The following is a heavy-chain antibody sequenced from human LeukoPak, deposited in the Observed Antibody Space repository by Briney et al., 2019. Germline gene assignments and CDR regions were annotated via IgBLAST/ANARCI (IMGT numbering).Heavy chain of an antibody. CDR2: IYPGDSDT. CDR1: GYSFTSYW. J-gene: IGHJ4*02. V-gene: IGHV5-51*01. CDR3: ARLTYYYDSSGYYHFDY. D-gene: IGHD3-22*01. Sequence: GESLKISCKGSGYSFTSYWIGWVRQMPGKDLEWMGIIYPGDSDTRYSPSFQGQVTISADKSISTAYLQWSSLKASDTAMYYCARLTYYYDSSGYYHFDYWGQGTLVTVSS.